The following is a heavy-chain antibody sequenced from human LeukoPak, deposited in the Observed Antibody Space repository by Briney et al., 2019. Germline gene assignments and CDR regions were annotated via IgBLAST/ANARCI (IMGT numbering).Heavy chain of an antibody. D-gene: IGHD3-10*01. V-gene: IGHV1-2*02. CDR3: ARVESGD. CDR2: INPNSGGT. CDR1: GYSFSGYY. J-gene: IGHJ4*02. Sequence: ASVKVSGKASGYSFSGYYMHWVRQAPGQGLEWMGWINPNSGGTNYAQKFQGRVTMTRDTSISTAYMELSSLRSDDTAVYYCARVESGDWGQGTLVTVSS.